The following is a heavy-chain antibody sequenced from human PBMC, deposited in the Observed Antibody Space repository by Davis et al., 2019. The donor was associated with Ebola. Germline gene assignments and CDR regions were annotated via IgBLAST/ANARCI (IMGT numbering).Heavy chain of an antibody. Sequence: HSQTLSLTCAVSGDRVSNNRAAWNWIRQSPSRGLEWLGRTYYASAYYYDYGTSLTSRITIIPETSKNEVSLHLKSVIPEDTAVYFCAREEENVFGYWGQGTLVTVSS. J-gene: IGHJ4*02. CDR2: TYYASAYYY. V-gene: IGHV6-1*01. CDR1: GDRVSNNRAA. CDR3: AREEENVFGY.